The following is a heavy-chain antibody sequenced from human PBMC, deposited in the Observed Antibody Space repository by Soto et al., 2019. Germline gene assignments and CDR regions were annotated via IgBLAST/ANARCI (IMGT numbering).Heavy chain of an antibody. Sequence: VPLVESGGGVVQPGGSLRLSCAASGFTFSRYALHWVRQAPGKGLEWVAVISYDGRNTYYVDSVKGRFTISRDNSKNTLSLQMNSLRSEDAGVYYCARDAYDFVWGTYRPVDYWGQGTLVTVSS. J-gene: IGHJ4*02. D-gene: IGHD3-16*02. CDR1: GFTFSRYA. CDR3: ARDAYDFVWGTYRPVDY. V-gene: IGHV3-30*04. CDR2: ISYDGRNT.